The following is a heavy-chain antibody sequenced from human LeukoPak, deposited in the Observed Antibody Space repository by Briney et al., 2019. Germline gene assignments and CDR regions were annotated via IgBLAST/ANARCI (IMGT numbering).Heavy chain of an antibody. CDR2: IYYSGST. J-gene: IGHJ4*02. CDR1: GGSISSSSYY. V-gene: IGHV4-39*01. CDR3: ATALGFGEYYLDY. D-gene: IGHD3-10*01. Sequence: KPSETLSLTCTVSGGSISSSSYYWGWIRQPPGKGLEWIGSIYYSGSTYYNPSLTSRVTISVDTSKNQFSLRLSSVTAADTAVYYCATALGFGEYYLDYWGQGTLVTVSS.